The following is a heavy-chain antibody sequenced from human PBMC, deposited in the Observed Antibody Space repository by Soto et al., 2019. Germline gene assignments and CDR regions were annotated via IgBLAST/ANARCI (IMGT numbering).Heavy chain of an antibody. CDR1: GGSISSYY. V-gene: IGHV4-59*01. CDR3: TRGEAGYNDGLRSDYGMDV. J-gene: IGHJ6*02. D-gene: IGHD5-18*01. CDR2: IYYSGST. Sequence: SATLSLTCTVSGGSISSYYWSWIMQPPGKGLEWIGYIYYSGSTNYSPSLKSRVIISLDTSKNQFSLKVSSVSAADTAGYHCTRGEAGYNDGLRSDYGMDVWGPGTTVTVSS.